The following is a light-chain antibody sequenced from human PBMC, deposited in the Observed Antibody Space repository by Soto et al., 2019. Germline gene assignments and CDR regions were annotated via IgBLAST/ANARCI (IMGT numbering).Light chain of an antibody. CDR3: QHTYITIS. V-gene: IGKV1-39*01. Sequence: DIQVTQSPSSLSASVGDRVTISCRASQNISTYLHWFQQRPGGAPKLLISRTSNLEIAVPSRFGGSGSGTHFTLTISDLQAEDSASYYCQHTYITISFGGGTKVE. CDR2: RTS. J-gene: IGKJ4*01. CDR1: QNISTY.